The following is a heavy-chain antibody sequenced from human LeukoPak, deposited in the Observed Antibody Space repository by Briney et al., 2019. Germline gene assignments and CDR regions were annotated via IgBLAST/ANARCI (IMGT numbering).Heavy chain of an antibody. Sequence: ASVKVSCKVSGYTLTELSMHWVRQAPGKGLEWMGGFDPEDGETIYAQKFQGRVTMTEDTSTDTAYMELSSLRSEDTAVYYCARDGGYCSSTSCSYYYYYGMDVWGQGTTVTVSS. J-gene: IGHJ6*02. V-gene: IGHV1-24*01. CDR3: ARDGGYCSSTSCSYYYYYGMDV. CDR2: FDPEDGET. D-gene: IGHD2-2*01. CDR1: GYTLTELS.